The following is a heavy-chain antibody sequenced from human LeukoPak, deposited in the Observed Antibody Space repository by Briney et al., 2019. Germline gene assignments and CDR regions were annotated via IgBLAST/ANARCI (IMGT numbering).Heavy chain of an antibody. CDR2: INPNIVGT. Sequence: ASVTVSYTGSGYTFTVYYMYWVRQAPGQGREGMGWINPNIVGTNYAQNFQGRVTMTSHTSISTAYMDLSRLRSDDTAVYYCASGIAVAGTYAFDIWGQGTMVTVSS. J-gene: IGHJ3*02. D-gene: IGHD6-19*01. V-gene: IGHV1-2*02. CDR3: ASGIAVAGTYAFDI. CDR1: GYTFTVYY.